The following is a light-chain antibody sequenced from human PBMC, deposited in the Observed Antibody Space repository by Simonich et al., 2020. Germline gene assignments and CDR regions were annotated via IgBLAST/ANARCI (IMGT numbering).Light chain of an antibody. Sequence: DIVMTQSPLSLPVTPGEPASISCRSSQSLLHSNGDNYLVWYLQKPGQSPQLLIYLGSNRASGVPDRFSGSGSGTDFTLKISRVEAEDVGVYYCMQALQTLRTFGQGTKVEIK. CDR3: MQALQTLRT. CDR1: QSLLHSNGDNY. CDR2: LGS. J-gene: IGKJ1*01. V-gene: IGKV2-28*01.